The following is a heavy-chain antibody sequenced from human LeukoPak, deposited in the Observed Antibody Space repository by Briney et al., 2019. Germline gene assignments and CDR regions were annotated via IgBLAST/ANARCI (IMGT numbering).Heavy chain of an antibody. CDR3: TTESFHY. J-gene: IGHJ4*02. V-gene: IGHV3-23*01. CDR2: ISNSGTIT. Sequence: PGGSLRLSCAVSGFTFGRFAMNWVRQAPGKGLEWVSIISNSGTITSYADSVKGRFTISRDNSKSTVYLQMNSLRAEDTALYYCTTESFHYWGQGSLVAVSS. D-gene: IGHD3-10*01. CDR1: GFTFGRFA.